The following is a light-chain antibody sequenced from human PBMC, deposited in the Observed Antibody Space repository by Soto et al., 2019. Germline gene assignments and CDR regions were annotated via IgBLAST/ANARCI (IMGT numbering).Light chain of an antibody. CDR3: QLYGGLSRT. Sequence: DIQMTQSPSTLSGSVGDRVTITCRASQTISSWLAWYQQKPGKAPKLLIYKASTLKSGVPSRFSGSGSGTESALTISSQERNHVASYSWQLYGGLSRTVGEGTKVDIK. CDR1: QTISSW. J-gene: IGKJ1*01. CDR2: KAS. V-gene: IGKV1-5*03.